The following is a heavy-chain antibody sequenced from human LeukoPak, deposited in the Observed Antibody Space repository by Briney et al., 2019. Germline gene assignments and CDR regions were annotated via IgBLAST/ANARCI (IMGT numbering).Heavy chain of an antibody. CDR2: INHSGST. J-gene: IGHJ6*02. CDR1: GGSFSGYY. D-gene: IGHD3-10*01. Sequence: SETLSLTCAVYGGSFSGYYWSWIRQPPGKGLEWIGEINHSGSTNYNPSLKSRVTISVDTSKNQFSLKLSSVTAADTAVYYCARLSGVSGSYYRLSYYYYGMDVWGQGTTVTVSS. CDR3: ARLSGVSGSYYRLSYYYYGMDV. V-gene: IGHV4-34*01.